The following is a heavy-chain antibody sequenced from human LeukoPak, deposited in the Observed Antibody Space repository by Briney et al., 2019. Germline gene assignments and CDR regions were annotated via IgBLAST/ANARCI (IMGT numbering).Heavy chain of an antibody. CDR3: ARVNGYDILTGPPLGAFDI. V-gene: IGHV4-39*07. J-gene: IGHJ3*02. Sequence: SETLSLTCTVSGGSISSSGYYWGWIRQPPGKGLEWIGNIYYVGSTYYNPSLNSRVTMSVDTSKNQFSLKLSSVTAADTAVYYCARVNGYDILTGPPLGAFDIWGQGTMVTVSS. CDR1: GGSISSSGYY. CDR2: IYYVGST. D-gene: IGHD3-9*01.